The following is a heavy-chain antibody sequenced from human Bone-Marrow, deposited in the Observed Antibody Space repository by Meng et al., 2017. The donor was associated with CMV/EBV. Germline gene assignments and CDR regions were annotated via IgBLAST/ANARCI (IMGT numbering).Heavy chain of an antibody. CDR3: ARRYCSSTSCYIRGFSL. CDR2: ISSSSSYI. D-gene: IGHD2-2*02. Sequence: GGSLRLSCAASGFTFSSYSMNWVRQAPGKGLEWVSSISSSSSYIYYADSVKGRFTISRDNAKNSLYLQMNSLRAEDTAVYYCARRYCSSTSCYIRGFSLWGQGTLVTVSS. CDR1: GFTFSSYS. J-gene: IGHJ4*02. V-gene: IGHV3-21*01.